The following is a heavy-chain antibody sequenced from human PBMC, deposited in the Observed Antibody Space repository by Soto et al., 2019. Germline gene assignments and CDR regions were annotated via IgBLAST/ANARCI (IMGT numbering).Heavy chain of an antibody. J-gene: IGHJ5*01. D-gene: IGHD1-26*01. Sequence: GSLRLSCAASGFRFRTRAMSWVRQAPGKGLEWVASIRPGGDSTYYADSVKGRFAVSRDNSNVTLYLQMDSLRVEDTAIYYCTTHEEGAPWAGGFDSWGQGTLVTVSS. CDR3: TTHEEGAPWAGGFDS. V-gene: IGHV3-23*01. CDR2: IRPGGDST. CDR1: GFRFRTRA.